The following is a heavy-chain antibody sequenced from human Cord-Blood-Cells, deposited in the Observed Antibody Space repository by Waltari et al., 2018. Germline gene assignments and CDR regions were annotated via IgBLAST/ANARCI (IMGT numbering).Heavy chain of an antibody. CDR1: GCTFSSYW. D-gene: IGHD6-13*01. V-gene: IGHV3-74*01. Sequence: ELQLVESGGALVQPGGSLRLSGASSGCTFSSYWMHWVRQAPGKGLVWVSRINSEGSSTSYADSVKGRFTISRDNAKNTLYLQMNSLRAEDTAVYYCASDLAAAGTDYWGQGTLVTVSS. J-gene: IGHJ4*02. CDR2: INSEGSST. CDR3: ASDLAAAGTDY.